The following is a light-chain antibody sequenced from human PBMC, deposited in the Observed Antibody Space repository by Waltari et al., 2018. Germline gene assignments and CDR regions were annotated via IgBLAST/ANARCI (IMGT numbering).Light chain of an antibody. J-gene: IGKJ2*01. CDR1: QYISDS. CDR3: QQYYFTPYT. Sequence: DIPMTQSPSSQSASVGARVTITCRAIQYISDSLACYQQKPGKAPKLLLSAASRLKSGVPPRVSGSASGTVYTLTISSLQPDDFATYYCQQYYFTPYTFGQGTKLEIK. CDR2: AAS. V-gene: IGKV1-NL1*01.